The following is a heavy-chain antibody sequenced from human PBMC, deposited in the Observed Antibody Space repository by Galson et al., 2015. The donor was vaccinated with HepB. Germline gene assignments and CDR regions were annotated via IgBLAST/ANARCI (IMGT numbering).Heavy chain of an antibody. CDR3: AKDPSGCDPIDGLDV. CDR2: ISASSDYT. J-gene: IGHJ6*02. Sequence: SLILSCAASGFTFSTSAINWVRQAPGNGLEWVSAISASSDYTHNAHTVKGRFTISRATSTNTLYLQMISLRAEDTAVYYCAKDPSGCDPIDGLDVWGHGTTVTVAS. V-gene: IGHV3-23*01. D-gene: IGHD6-19*01. CDR1: GFTFSTSA.